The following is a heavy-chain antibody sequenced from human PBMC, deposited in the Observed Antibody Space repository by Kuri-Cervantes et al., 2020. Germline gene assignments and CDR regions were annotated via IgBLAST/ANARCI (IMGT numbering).Heavy chain of an antibody. D-gene: IGHD3/OR15-3a*01. V-gene: IGHV3-30*02. CDR2: IHGDESYQ. J-gene: IGHJ4*02. CDR1: GFTFRTYG. CDR3: ATDWTGTCDY. Sequence: GGSLRLSCAASGFTFRTYGMHWARQAPGKGLEWVAYIHGDESYQFYADSVKGRFTISRDNYRNTVYLQMNRLRAEDTAVYYCATDWTGTCDYWGQGTLVTVSS.